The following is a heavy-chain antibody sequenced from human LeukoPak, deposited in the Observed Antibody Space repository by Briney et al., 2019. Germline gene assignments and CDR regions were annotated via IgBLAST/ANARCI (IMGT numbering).Heavy chain of an antibody. Sequence: PGGSLRLSCAASGFTFSDYYMSWIRQAPGEGLEWVAVISYDGSNKYYADSVKGRFTISRDNSKNTLYLQMNSLRSEDTAVYYCARDKGAITIPYGMDVWGQGTTVTVSS. D-gene: IGHD3-3*01. V-gene: IGHV3-30-3*01. CDR3: ARDKGAITIPYGMDV. CDR2: ISYDGSNK. CDR1: GFTFSDYY. J-gene: IGHJ6*02.